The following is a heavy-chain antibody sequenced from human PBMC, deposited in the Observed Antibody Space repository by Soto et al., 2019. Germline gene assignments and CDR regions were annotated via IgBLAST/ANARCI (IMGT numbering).Heavy chain of an antibody. D-gene: IGHD6-19*01. CDR3: ARDHLGIAAGDFDL. Sequence: ASVKVSCKSSGYTFSNYGVTWVRQAPGQGLEWMGWITPYNGNTHYAQKVQGRVTMTTDTSTSTAYMELWSLRSDDTAVYYCARDHLGIAAGDFDLWGQGTLVTVSS. CDR2: ITPYNGNT. CDR1: GYTFSNYG. V-gene: IGHV1-18*01. J-gene: IGHJ4*02.